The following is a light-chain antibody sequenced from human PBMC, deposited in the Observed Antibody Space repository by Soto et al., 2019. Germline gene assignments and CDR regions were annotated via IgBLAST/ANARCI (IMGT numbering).Light chain of an antibody. CDR3: QQGSTYPT. J-gene: IGKJ4*01. Sequence: IQMTQSPSSLSASVGDKVTITCRAGQSVSHYVNWYQHKPGKPPNLLIYVASSLQSGVPSRFSGSGSGTDFTLTISSLQPEDVTTYYCQQGSTYPTFGGGTKVEIK. CDR1: QSVSHY. V-gene: IGKV1-39*01. CDR2: VAS.